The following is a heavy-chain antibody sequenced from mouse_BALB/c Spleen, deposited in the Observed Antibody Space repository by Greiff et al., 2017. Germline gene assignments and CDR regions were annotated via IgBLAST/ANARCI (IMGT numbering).Heavy chain of an antibody. D-gene: IGHD3-2*01. V-gene: IGHV2-9*02. Sequence: QVQLKESGPGLVAPSQSLSITCTVSGFSLTSYGVHWVRQPPGKGLEWLGVIWAGGSTNYNSALMSRLSISKDNSKSQVVLKMNSLQTDDTAMYYCASQDSSGYGGPCAYGGRGTLVTVSA. J-gene: IGHJ3*01. CDR1: GFSLTSYG. CDR3: ASQDSSGYGGPCAY. CDR2: IWAGGST.